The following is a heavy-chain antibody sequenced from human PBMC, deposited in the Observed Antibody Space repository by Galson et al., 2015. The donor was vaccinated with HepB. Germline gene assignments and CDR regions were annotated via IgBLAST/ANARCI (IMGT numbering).Heavy chain of an antibody. J-gene: IGHJ5*02. D-gene: IGHD4-17*01. CDR1: GGTFSSYA. V-gene: IGHV1-69*13. CDR3: AEGRATGELTVTTSWFDP. Sequence: SVKVSCKASGGTFSSYAISWVRQAPGQGLEWMGGIIPIFGTANYAQKFQGRVTITADESTSTAYMELSSLRSEDTAVYYCAEGRATGELTVTTSWFDPWGQGTLVTVSS. CDR2: IIPIFGTA.